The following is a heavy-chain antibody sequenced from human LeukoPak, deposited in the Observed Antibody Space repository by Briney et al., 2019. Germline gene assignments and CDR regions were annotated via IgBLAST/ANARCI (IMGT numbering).Heavy chain of an antibody. Sequence: ASVKVSCKASGYTFTSYGISWVRQAPGQGLEWMGWISAYNGNTNYAQKLQGRVTMTTDTSTSTAYTELRSLRSDDTAVYYCARDMRGYYYGSGSYYINLDYWGQGTLVTVSS. V-gene: IGHV1-18*01. CDR1: GYTFTSYG. D-gene: IGHD3-10*01. CDR3: ARDMRGYYYGSGSYYINLDY. J-gene: IGHJ4*02. CDR2: ISAYNGNT.